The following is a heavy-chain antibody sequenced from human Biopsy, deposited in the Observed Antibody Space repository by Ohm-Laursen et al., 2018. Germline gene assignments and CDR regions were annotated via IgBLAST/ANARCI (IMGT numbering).Heavy chain of an antibody. J-gene: IGHJ1*01. CDR1: GGTFSNYG. CDR2: NIPILGTG. D-gene: IGHD3-9*01. CDR3: ATKLTGYFHH. V-gene: IGHV1-69*06. Sequence: ASVKVSCKAPGGTFSNYGVNWVRQAPGQGLEWLGGNIPILGTGNYAQKFQDRVTVAADTSTSTATMELRSLRSDDTAVYYCATKLTGYFHHWGQGTLATVSS.